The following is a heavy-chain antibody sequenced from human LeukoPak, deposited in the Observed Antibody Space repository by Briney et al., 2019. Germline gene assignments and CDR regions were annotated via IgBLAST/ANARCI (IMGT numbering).Heavy chain of an antibody. CDR1: GFTFSSYA. Sequence: GGSLRLFCAASGFTFSSYAMSWVRQAQGRGLERVSAISGSGGSTYYADSVKGRFTISRDNSKNTLYLQMNSLRAEDTAVYYCAKDLEIISSSWSDWGQGTLVTVSS. CDR3: AKDLEIISSSWSD. CDR2: ISGSGGST. J-gene: IGHJ4*02. D-gene: IGHD6-13*01. V-gene: IGHV3-23*01.